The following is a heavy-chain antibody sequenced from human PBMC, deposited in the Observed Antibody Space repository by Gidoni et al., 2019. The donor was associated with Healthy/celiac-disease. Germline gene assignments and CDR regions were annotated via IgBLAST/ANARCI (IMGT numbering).Heavy chain of an antibody. CDR3: ARVPPNVLRFLEWPDYWYFDL. CDR2: ISSRSSYI. D-gene: IGHD3-3*01. J-gene: IGHJ2*01. CDR1: GFTFSRYS. Sequence: DVQLVESGGGLVKPGGSLRLSCAASGFTFSRYSINWVRHAPGKGLEWVSTISSRSSYIYYADSVKGRFTISRDNAKNSLYLQMNSLRAEDTAVYYCARVPPNVLRFLEWPDYWYFDLWGRGTLVTVSS. V-gene: IGHV3-21*01.